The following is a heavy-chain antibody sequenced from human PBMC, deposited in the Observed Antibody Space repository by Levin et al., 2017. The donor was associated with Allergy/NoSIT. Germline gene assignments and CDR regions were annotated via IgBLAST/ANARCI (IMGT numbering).Heavy chain of an antibody. CDR1: GFTFSSYG. Sequence: SGGSLRLSCAASGFTFSSYGMHWVRQAPGKGLEWVAVISYDGSNKYYADSVKGRFTISRDNSKNTLYLQMNSLRAEDTAVYYCAKDWGLYQPTYYFDYWGQGTLVTVSS. V-gene: IGHV3-30*18. CDR3: AKDWGLYQPTYYFDY. J-gene: IGHJ4*02. D-gene: IGHD2-2*01. CDR2: ISYDGSNK.